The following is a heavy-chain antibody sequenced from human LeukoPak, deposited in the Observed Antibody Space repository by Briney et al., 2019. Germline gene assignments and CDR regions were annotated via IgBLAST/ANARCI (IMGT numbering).Heavy chain of an antibody. V-gene: IGHV1-69*05. J-gene: IGHJ5*02. CDR3: ASGGYYDSSGT. CDR2: ITPIFGTA. CDR1: GGTFSSYA. D-gene: IGHD3-22*01. Sequence: ASVKVSCKASGGTFSSYAISWVRQAPGQGLEWMGGITPIFGTANYAQKFQGRVTITTDESTSTAYMELSSLRSEDTAVYYCASGGYYDSSGTWGQGTLVTVSS.